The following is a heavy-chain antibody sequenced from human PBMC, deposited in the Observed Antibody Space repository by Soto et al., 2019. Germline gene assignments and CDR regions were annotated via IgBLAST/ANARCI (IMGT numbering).Heavy chain of an antibody. CDR1: GFFVSHNY. Sequence: EVQLVESGGGLIQPGGSLRLSCAASGFFVSHNYMSWVRQAPGKGLEWVSLIYDDGRSYYADSVKGRFTISRDNSKNMLYLQLNSLRAEDSAVYYCARLPDYSYFFGLDVWGQGTTVTVSS. J-gene: IGHJ6*02. CDR2: IYDDGRS. CDR3: ARLPDYSYFFGLDV. V-gene: IGHV3-53*01.